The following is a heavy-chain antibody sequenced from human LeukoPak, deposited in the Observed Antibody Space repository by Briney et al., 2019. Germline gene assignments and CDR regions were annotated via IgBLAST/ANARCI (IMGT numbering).Heavy chain of an antibody. CDR1: GFTFSSYA. CDR3: AKGSQDSGYDWIDFDY. D-gene: IGHD5-12*01. J-gene: IGHJ4*02. V-gene: IGHV3-23*01. Sequence: GGSLRLSCAASGFTFSSYAMSWVRQAPGKGLEWISAISGSGGSTYYADSVKGRFTISRDNSKNTLYLQMNSLRAEDTAVYYCAKGSQDSGYDWIDFDYWGQGTLVTVSS. CDR2: ISGSGGST.